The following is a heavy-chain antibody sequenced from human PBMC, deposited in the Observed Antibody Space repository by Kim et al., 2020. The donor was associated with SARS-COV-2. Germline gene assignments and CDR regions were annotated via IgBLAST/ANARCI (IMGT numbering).Heavy chain of an antibody. CDR2: IYSGGST. Sequence: GGSLRLSCAASGFTVSSNYMSWVRQAPGKGLEWVSVIYSGGSTYYADSVKGRFTISRDNSKNTLYLQMNSLRAEDTAVYYCARVALWFGELLPDDYWGQGTLVTVSS. CDR3: ARVALWFGELLPDDY. J-gene: IGHJ4*02. D-gene: IGHD3-10*01. V-gene: IGHV3-53*01. CDR1: GFTVSSNY.